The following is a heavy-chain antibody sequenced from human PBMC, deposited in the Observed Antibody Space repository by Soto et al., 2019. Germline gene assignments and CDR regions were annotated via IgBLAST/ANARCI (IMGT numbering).Heavy chain of an antibody. CDR2: IIPIFGTA. D-gene: IGHD3-22*01. V-gene: IGHV1-69*13. Sequence: SVKVSCKASGGTFSSYAISWVRQAPGQGLEWMGGIIPIFGTANYAQKSQGRVTITADESTSTAYMELSSLRSEDTAVYYCARDLTRTTYDSSGSFFDYWGQGTLVT. J-gene: IGHJ4*02. CDR1: GGTFSSYA. CDR3: ARDLTRTTYDSSGSFFDY.